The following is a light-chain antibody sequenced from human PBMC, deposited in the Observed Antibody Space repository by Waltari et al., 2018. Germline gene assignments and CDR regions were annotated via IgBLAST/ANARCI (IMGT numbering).Light chain of an antibody. V-gene: IGKV3-11*01. Sequence: CMASQSVSNYLAWYQQKPGQAPRLLIYGASNRATGIPARFSGSGSGTDFTLTISSLEPEDFAVYYCQQRSNWPLTFGGGTKVEIK. CDR2: GAS. J-gene: IGKJ4*01. CDR3: QQRSNWPLT. CDR1: QSVSNY.